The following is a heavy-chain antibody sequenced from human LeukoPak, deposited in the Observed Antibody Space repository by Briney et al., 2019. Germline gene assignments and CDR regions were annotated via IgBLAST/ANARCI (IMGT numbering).Heavy chain of an antibody. CDR1: GYTFTSYY. CDR2: INPSGGST. CDR3: ARHYYGSPDPYGMDV. J-gene: IGHJ6*04. D-gene: IGHD3-10*01. V-gene: IGHV1-46*01. Sequence: ASVKVSCKASGYTFTSYYMHWVRQAPGQGLEWMGIINPSGGSTSYAQKFQGRVTMTRDTSTSTVYMELSSLRSEDTAVYYCARHYYGSPDPYGMDVWGKGTTVTVPS.